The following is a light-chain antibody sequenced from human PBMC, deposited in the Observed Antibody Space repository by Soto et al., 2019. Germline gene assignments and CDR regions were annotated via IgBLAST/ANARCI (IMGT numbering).Light chain of an antibody. CDR1: QGINTW. V-gene: IGKV1D-12*01. CDR3: QQASSFPLT. J-gene: IGKJ4*01. CDR2: AAS. Sequence: DIQMTQSPSFVSASVGDSVTITCRASQGINTWLAWYQQKPGKAPKLLIYAASSLQRGVPPRFSGSGSGTDFSLSINRLQPEDFATYFCQQASSFPLTFGGGTKIE.